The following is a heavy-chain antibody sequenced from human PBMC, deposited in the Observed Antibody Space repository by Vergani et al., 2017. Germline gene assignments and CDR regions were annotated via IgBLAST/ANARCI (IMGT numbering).Heavy chain of an antibody. CDR3: ARESRSYYSKDYYYYGMDV. D-gene: IGHD3-10*01. CDR1: GGTFSSYA. V-gene: IGHV1-69*01. J-gene: IGHJ6*02. Sequence: QVQLVQSGAEVKKPGSSVKVSCKASGGTFSSYAISWVRQAPGQGFEWMGGIIPIFGTANYAQKFQGRVTITADESTSTAYMELSSLRSEDTAVYYCARESRSYYSKDYYYYGMDVWGQGTTVTVSS. CDR2: IIPIFGTA.